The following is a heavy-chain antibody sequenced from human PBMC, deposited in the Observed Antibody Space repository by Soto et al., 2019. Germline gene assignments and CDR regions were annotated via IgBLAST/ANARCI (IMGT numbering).Heavy chain of an antibody. J-gene: IGHJ4*02. CDR1: GFTFSSYA. CDR3: AKDPWGRHDFWSGYYSDY. CDR2: ISGSGGST. V-gene: IGHV3-23*01. Sequence: GGSLRLSCAASGFTFSSYAMSWVRQAPGKGLEWVSAISGSGGSTYYADSVKGRFTISRDNSKNTLYLQMNSLRAEDTAVYYCAKDPWGRHDFWSGYYSDYWGQGTLVTVSS. D-gene: IGHD3-3*01.